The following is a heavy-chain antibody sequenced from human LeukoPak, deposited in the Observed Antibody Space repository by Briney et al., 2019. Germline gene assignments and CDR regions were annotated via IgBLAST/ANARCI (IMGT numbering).Heavy chain of an antibody. CDR3: ARAYGSSSWFPFDY. J-gene: IGHJ4*02. Sequence: KFQGRVTITRDTSASTAYMELSSLRSEDTAVYYCARAYGSSSWFPFDYWGQGTLVTVSS. D-gene: IGHD6-13*01. V-gene: IGHV1-3*01.